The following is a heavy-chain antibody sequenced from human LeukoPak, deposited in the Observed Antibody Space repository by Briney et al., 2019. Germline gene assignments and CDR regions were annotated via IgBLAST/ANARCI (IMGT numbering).Heavy chain of an antibody. D-gene: IGHD2-15*01. CDR3: AKDGNCSGGSCYETPLFDY. J-gene: IGHJ4*02. Sequence: GGSLRLSCAASGFTFSSYGMHWVRQAPGKGLEWVAVISYDGSNKYYADSVKGRFTISRDNSKNTLYLQMNSLRAEDTAVYYCAKDGNCSGGSCYETPLFDYWGQGTLVTVSS. V-gene: IGHV3-30*18. CDR2: ISYDGSNK. CDR1: GFTFSSYG.